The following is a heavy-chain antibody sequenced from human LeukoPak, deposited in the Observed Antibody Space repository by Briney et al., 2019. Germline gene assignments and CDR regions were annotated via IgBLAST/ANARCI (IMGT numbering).Heavy chain of an antibody. D-gene: IGHD1-20*01. J-gene: IGHJ3*01. V-gene: IGHV6-1*01. CDR2: TYYNSKWYT. CDR3: VGLNCRKKAFDV. Sequence: SQTLSLTCAISGDSVSTASNAWYWSRQSPSRGREWLVRTYYNSKWYTDYAVSVSGRTTINPDTSMNQLSLQLSFVTREDTAVYYCVGLNCRKKAFDVWGQGTMVTVSS. CDR1: GDSVSTASNA.